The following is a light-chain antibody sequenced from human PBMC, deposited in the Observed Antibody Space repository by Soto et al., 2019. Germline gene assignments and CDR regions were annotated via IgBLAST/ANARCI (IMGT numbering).Light chain of an antibody. J-gene: IGKJ4*01. CDR3: QQRSTWPRT. Sequence: EIVLTHSPATLSLSPGERATLSCRASQSLTSSLVWYQQKPGQAPRLVIYDPSNRATGIPDRFSGSGSGTEFTLTSNSREPEDSAVYYCQQRSTWPRTFGGGTKFEIK. CDR2: DPS. CDR1: QSLTSS. V-gene: IGKV3-11*01.